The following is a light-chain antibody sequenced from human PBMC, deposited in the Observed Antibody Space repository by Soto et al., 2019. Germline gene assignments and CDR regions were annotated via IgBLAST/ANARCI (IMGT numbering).Light chain of an antibody. V-gene: IGLV1-44*01. CDR1: SSNIGSNT. Sequence: QAVVTQPPSASGAPGQRVTISCSGSSSNIGSNTVNWYQQFPGTAPSVLMYSNNQRPSGVPDRFSGSKSGTSVFLAISGLQSDDEADYYCAAWDDSLDGPVFGGGTKLTVL. J-gene: IGLJ3*02. CDR2: SNN. CDR3: AAWDDSLDGPV.